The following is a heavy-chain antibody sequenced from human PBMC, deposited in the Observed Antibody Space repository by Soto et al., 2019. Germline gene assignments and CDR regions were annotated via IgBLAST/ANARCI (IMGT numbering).Heavy chain of an antibody. Sequence: GGSLRLSCAASGFTFSSYAMHWVRQAPGKGLEWVAVISYDGSNKYYADSVKGRFTISRDNSKNTLYLQMNSLRAEDTAEYYCARVYDSSGYSPGYFDYWGQGTLVTVSS. CDR2: ISYDGSNK. CDR1: GFTFSSYA. J-gene: IGHJ4*02. D-gene: IGHD3-22*01. CDR3: ARVYDSSGYSPGYFDY. V-gene: IGHV3-30-3*01.